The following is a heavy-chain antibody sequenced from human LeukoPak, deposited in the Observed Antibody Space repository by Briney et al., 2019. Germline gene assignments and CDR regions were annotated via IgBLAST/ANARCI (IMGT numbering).Heavy chain of an antibody. V-gene: IGHV4-38-2*02. CDR3: ARGRQTRTYYGPGSKYPGWFDP. D-gene: IGHD3-10*01. Sequence: PSETLSLTCTVSGYSISSGYYWSWIRQPPGKGLEWIGEINHSGSTSYNPSLKSRVTISVDTSKNQFSLKLSSVTAADTAVYYCARGRQTRTYYGPGSKYPGWFDPWGQGTLVTVSS. CDR2: INHSGST. J-gene: IGHJ5*02. CDR1: GYSISSGYY.